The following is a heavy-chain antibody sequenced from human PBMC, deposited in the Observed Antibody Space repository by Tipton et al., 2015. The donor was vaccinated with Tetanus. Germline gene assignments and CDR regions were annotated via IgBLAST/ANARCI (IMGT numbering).Heavy chain of an antibody. CDR1: GGSMNSYY. V-gene: IGHV4-59*12. J-gene: IGHJ6*02. Sequence: GLVKPSETLSLICTVSGGSMNSYYWSWIRQPPGKGLEWIGYIYYTGSTNYNPSLKSGVTISVDTSENQFSLKLNSVTAADTAMYYCVTVNFPNYYHSGMDVWGQGTTVTVSS. CDR2: IYYTGST. CDR3: VTVNFPNYYHSGMDV. D-gene: IGHD1-1*01.